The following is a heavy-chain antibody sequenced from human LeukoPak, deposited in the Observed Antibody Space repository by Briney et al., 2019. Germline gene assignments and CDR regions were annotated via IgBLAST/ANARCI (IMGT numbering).Heavy chain of an antibody. V-gene: IGHV3-48*04. CDR2: ISSSGSTI. D-gene: IGHD3-10*01. CDR1: GFTFSTYG. Sequence: PGGSLRLSCAASGFTFSTYGITWVRQAPGKGLEWVSYISSSGSTIYYADSVKGRFTISRDNAKNSLYLQMSSLRAEDTAVYYCARRYYGNYMDVWGKGTTVTISS. CDR3: ARRYYGNYMDV. J-gene: IGHJ6*03.